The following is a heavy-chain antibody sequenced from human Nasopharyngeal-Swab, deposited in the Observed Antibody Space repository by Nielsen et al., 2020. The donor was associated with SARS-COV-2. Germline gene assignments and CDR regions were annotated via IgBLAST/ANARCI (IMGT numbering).Heavy chain of an antibody. CDR3: AKDRGSSWYITPDVYFDY. CDR2: ISYDGSNK. J-gene: IGHJ4*02. D-gene: IGHD6-13*01. Sequence: GGSLRLSCAASGFTFSSYGMHWVRQAPGKGLEWVAVISYDGSNKYYADSVKGRFTISRDNSKNTLYLQMNSLRAEDTAVYYCAKDRGSSWYITPDVYFDYWGQGTLVTVSS. V-gene: IGHV3-30*18. CDR1: GFTFSSYG.